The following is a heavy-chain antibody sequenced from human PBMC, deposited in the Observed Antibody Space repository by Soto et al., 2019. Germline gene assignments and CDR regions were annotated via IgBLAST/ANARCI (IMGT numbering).Heavy chain of an antibody. CDR3: VREPRYCSGGSCSIMGDAFDI. CDR1: GFTVTEIY. V-gene: IGHV3-66*01. CDR2: IYNEFT. J-gene: IGHJ3*02. D-gene: IGHD2-15*01. Sequence: EVQLVESGGGLVQPGGSLRLSCVASGFTVTEIYMNWVRQAPGKGLEWVSVIYNEFTDYADSVRGRFSISTESSKNALYLQMNSRRAEDSAVYYCVREPRYCSGGSCSIMGDAFDIWGQGTMVSVSS.